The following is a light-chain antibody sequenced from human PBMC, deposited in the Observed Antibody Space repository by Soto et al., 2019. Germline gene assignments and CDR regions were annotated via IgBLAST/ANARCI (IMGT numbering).Light chain of an antibody. Sequence: DIQMTQSPSSLSASVGDRVSFTCQASQDISKFLNWYQHKPGQAPSLLIYDASKSQFGVPSRFSGSGSVTDFTFTISSLQPEDNATYYCQQYDNRPFTFGPGTKVDVK. CDR1: QDISKF. CDR3: QQYDNRPFT. CDR2: DAS. V-gene: IGKV1-33*01. J-gene: IGKJ3*01.